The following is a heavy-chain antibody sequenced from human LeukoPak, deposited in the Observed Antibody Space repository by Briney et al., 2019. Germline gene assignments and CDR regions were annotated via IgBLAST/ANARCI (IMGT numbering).Heavy chain of an antibody. CDR3: AAHYYESSGWLGPFDI. V-gene: IGHV3-21*01. D-gene: IGHD3-22*01. Sequence: KRGASPRLSRAASAPLFSTYTMKCVRQAPGKGLEWASSISSGSTYIYYEDSVKGRFTMSRDNARNSLYLQMNSLGDEDTAVYYCAAHYYESSGWLGPFDIWGQGTMVTVSS. J-gene: IGHJ3*02. CDR2: ISSGSTYI. CDR1: APLFSTYT.